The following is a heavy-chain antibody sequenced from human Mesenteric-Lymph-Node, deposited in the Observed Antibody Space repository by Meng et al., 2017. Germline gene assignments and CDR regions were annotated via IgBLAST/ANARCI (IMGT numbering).Heavy chain of an antibody. Sequence: QVQLWHAGAEVKSLGTSVKVSCKASGYSFTSHGIIWVRQAPGQGLEWMGWISTYNGNTNYAQKFQGRVTMTTDTSTTTAYMELRSLRSDDTAVYYCARAYDSDYWGQGTLVTVSS. CDR3: ARAYDSDY. CDR1: GYSFTSHG. D-gene: IGHD4-17*01. CDR2: ISTYNGNT. J-gene: IGHJ4*02. V-gene: IGHV1-18*01.